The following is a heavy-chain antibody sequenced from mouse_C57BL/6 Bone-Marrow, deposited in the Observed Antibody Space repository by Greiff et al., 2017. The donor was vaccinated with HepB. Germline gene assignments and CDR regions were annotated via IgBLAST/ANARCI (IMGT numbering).Heavy chain of an antibody. D-gene: IGHD1-1*01. CDR3: ARGYYGSSLSYWYFDV. CDR2: IYPRDGST. J-gene: IGHJ1*03. CDR1: GYTFTSYD. V-gene: IGHV1-85*01. Sequence: VQLQQSGPELVKPGASVKLSCKASGYTFTSYDINWVKQRPGQGLEWIGWIYPRDGSTKYNEKFKGKATLTVDTSSSTAYMELHSLTSEDSAVYFCARGYYGSSLSYWYFDVWGTGTTVTVS.